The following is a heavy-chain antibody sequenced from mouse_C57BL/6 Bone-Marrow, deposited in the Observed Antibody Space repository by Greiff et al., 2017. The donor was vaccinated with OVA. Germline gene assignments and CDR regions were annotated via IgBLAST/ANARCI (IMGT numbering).Heavy chain of an antibody. Sequence: QVQLQQSGAELARPGASVKLSCKASGYTFTSSGISWVKQRTGQGLEWIGEIYPRSGNTYFNEKFKGKATLNADKSSSTAYMELRSLTSEDSAVYFCATGYYDYWYFDVWGTGTTVTVSS. V-gene: IGHV1-81*01. CDR3: ATGYYDYWYFDV. CDR2: IYPRSGNT. CDR1: GYTFTSSG. D-gene: IGHD2-4*01. J-gene: IGHJ1*03.